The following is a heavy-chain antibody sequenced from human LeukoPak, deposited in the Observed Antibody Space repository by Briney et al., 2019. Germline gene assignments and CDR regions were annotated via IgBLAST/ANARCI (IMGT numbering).Heavy chain of an antibody. D-gene: IGHD3-22*01. CDR3: ARDLYRIVVVPHYFDY. V-gene: IGHV3-23*01. CDR2: IGGST. CDR1: GFTFSSYA. Sequence: PGGSLRLSCAASGFTFSSYAMSWVRQAPGKGLEWVSTIGGSTYYADSVKGRFTISRDNAKNSLYLQMNSLRAEDTAVYYCARDLYRIVVVPHYFDYWGQGTLVTVSS. J-gene: IGHJ4*02.